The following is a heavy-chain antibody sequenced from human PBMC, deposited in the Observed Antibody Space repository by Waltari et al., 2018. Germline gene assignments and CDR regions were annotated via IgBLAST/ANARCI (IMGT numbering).Heavy chain of an antibody. CDR3: ARTGILTGYRPVYYYYYMDV. D-gene: IGHD3-9*01. V-gene: IGHV4-4*07. CDR1: GGSISSYS. J-gene: IGHJ6*03. Sequence: QVQLQESGPGLVKPSETLSLTCTVSGGSISSYSWSWIRPPAGKGLEWIGRIYTSGSTNYNPSLKSRVTMSVDTSKNQFSLKLSSVTAADTAVYYCARTGILTGYRPVYYYYYMDVWGKGTTVTISS. CDR2: IYTSGST.